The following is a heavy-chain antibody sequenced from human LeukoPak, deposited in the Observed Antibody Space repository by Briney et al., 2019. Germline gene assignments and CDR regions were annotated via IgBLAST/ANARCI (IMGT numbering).Heavy chain of an antibody. CDR2: IRYDGSNK. V-gene: IGHV3-30*02. D-gene: IGHD3-22*01. CDR3: ASLFGDSSGYSTPFDY. Sequence: GGSLRLSCAASGFTFSSYGMSWVRQAPGKGLEWVAFIRYDGSNKYYADSVKGRFTISRDNSKNTLYLQMKSLRDDDTAVYYCASLFGDSSGYSTPFDYWGQGTLVTVSS. CDR1: GFTFSSYG. J-gene: IGHJ4*02.